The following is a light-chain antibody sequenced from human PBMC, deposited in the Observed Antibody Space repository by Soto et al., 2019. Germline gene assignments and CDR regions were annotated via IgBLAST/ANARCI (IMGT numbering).Light chain of an antibody. CDR2: SNN. V-gene: IGLV1-44*01. Sequence: QSVLTQPPSASGAPGQRVTIYFSGSSSHIGSNTVNWYQQLPGTAPKLLIYSNNQRPSGVPDRVSGSKSGTSASLAISGLQSEDEADYYCAAWDDSLNGRYVFGTGTKVTVL. CDR1: SSHIGSNT. J-gene: IGLJ1*01. CDR3: AAWDDSLNGRYV.